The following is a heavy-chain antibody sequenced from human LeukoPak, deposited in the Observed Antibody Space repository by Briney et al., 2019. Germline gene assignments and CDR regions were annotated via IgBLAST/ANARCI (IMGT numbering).Heavy chain of an antibody. D-gene: IGHD3-10*01. CDR2: INPNSGGT. CDR1: GYTFTGYY. CDR3: VSYYHGSGSYYNDAFDV. J-gene: IGHJ3*01. V-gene: IGHV1-2*02. Sequence: ASVKVSCKASGYTFTGYYLHWVRQAPGQGLEWMGWINPNSGGTVYAQKFKGRVTMTRDTSISTAYMEMSGLRPDDTAIYCCVSYYHGSGSYYNDAFDVWGQGTMVTVSS.